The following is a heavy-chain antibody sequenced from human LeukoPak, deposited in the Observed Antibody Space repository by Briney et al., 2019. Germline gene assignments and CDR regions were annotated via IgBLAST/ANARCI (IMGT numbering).Heavy chain of an antibody. Sequence: ASVKVSCKASGGTFISYAISWVRQAPGQGLEWMGGIIPIFGTANYAQKFQGRVTITADESTSTAYMELSSLRSEDTAVYYCARVRGSGWRNGDAFDIWGQGTMVTVSS. D-gene: IGHD6-19*01. V-gene: IGHV1-69*13. J-gene: IGHJ3*02. CDR2: IIPIFGTA. CDR3: ARVRGSGWRNGDAFDI. CDR1: GGTFISYA.